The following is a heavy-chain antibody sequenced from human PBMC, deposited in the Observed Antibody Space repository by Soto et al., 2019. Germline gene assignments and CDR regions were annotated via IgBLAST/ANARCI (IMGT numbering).Heavy chain of an antibody. V-gene: IGHV1-18*01. CDR1: GYTFTSYG. CDR3: ARDRGVVVVVAAEYYYGMDV. CDR2: ISAYNGNT. D-gene: IGHD2-15*01. J-gene: IGHJ6*02. Sequence: ASVKVSCKASGYTFTSYGISWVRQAPGQGLEWMGWISAYNGNTNYAQKLQGRVTMTTDTSTSTAYMELRSLRSDDTAVYYCARDRGVVVVVAAEYYYGMDVWGQGTTVTVSS.